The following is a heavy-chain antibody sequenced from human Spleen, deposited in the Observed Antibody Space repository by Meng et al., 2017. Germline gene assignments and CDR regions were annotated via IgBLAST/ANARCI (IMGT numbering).Heavy chain of an antibody. J-gene: IGHJ5*02. CDR2: ISSSSSYI. CDR1: GFTFSSYS. Sequence: GESLKISCAASGFTFSSYSMNWVRQAPGKGLEWVSSISSSSSYIYYADSVKGRFTISRDNAKNSLYLQMNSLRAEDTAVYYCARNGLLSGPPVGWFDPWGQGTLVTGSS. D-gene: IGHD1-1*01. CDR3: ARNGLLSGPPVGWFDP. V-gene: IGHV3-21*01.